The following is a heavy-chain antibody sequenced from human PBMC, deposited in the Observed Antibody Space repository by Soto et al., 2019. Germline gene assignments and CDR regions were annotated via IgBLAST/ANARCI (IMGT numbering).Heavy chain of an antibody. CDR3: ARARTTVTYFDY. D-gene: IGHD4-17*01. CDR1: GYTFTSYY. J-gene: IGHJ4*02. Sequence: ASVKVSCKASGYTFTSYYMHWVRQAPGKGLEWMGIINPSGGSTSYAQKFQGRVTMTRDTSTSTVYMELSSLRSEDTAVYYCARARTTVTYFDYWGQGTRVTGSS. CDR2: INPSGGST. V-gene: IGHV1-46*01.